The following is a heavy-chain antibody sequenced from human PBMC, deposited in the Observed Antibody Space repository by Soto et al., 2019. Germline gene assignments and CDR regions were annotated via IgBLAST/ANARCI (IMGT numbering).Heavy chain of an antibody. CDR1: GFSLRPSGVG. CDR3: AHIFPGDFWSGYSLAFDY. Sequence: SGPTLVKPTQTLTLTCTFSGFSLRPSGVGVGWIRQPPGKALEWLALIYWDDDKRYSPSLKSRLTITKDTSKNQVVLTMTNMDPVDTATYYCAHIFPGDFWSGYSLAFDYWGQGTLVTVSS. D-gene: IGHD3-3*01. V-gene: IGHV2-5*02. CDR2: IYWDDDK. J-gene: IGHJ4*02.